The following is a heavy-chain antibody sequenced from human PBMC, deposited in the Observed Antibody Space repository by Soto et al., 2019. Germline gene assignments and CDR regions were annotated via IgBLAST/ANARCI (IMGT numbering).Heavy chain of an antibody. V-gene: IGHV5-51*01. D-gene: IGHD3-22*01. Sequence: GESLVIYCNGSGCSFTSYWIGWVRQMPWKGLEWMGIIYPGDSDTTYSPPFQGQVTISADKPISTAYLQWSSLKASDTAMYYCARQGSSGYGDAIDIWAQGTMVTVSS. CDR3: ARQGSSGYGDAIDI. CDR1: GCSFTSYW. CDR2: IYPGDSDT. J-gene: IGHJ3*02.